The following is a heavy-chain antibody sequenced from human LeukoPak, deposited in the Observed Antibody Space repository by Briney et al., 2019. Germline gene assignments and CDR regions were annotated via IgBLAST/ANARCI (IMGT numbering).Heavy chain of an antibody. CDR1: GGSISSHY. D-gene: IGHD6-13*01. CDR3: ATSIAVAGWLEGAFDI. V-gene: IGHV4-4*07. Sequence: SETLSLTCTVSGGSISSHYWSWIRQPAGKGLEWIGRIHPSGSTNYNPSLKSRVTMSLDTSKKQFSLKLSPVTTADTAVYYCATSIAVAGWLEGAFDIWGQGTMVTVSS. CDR2: IHPSGST. J-gene: IGHJ3*02.